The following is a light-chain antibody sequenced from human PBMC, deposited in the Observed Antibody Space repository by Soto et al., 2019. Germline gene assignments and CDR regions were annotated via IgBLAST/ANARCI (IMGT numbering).Light chain of an antibody. CDR3: QQYGSSPVT. CDR2: GAS. Sequence: EIVLTQSPVTLSLSLGERATLSCRASQSLSSSYLAWYQQKPGQAPRLLIFGASSRATAIPDRFSGSGSGTDFTLTISRLEPEDFAVYYCQQYGSSPVTFGQGTKVEIK. V-gene: IGKV3-20*01. J-gene: IGKJ1*01. CDR1: QSLSSSY.